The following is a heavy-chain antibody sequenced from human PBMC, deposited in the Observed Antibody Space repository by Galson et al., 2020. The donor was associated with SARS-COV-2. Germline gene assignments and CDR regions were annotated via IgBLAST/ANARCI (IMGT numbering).Heavy chain of an antibody. Sequence: ASVKVSCKASGYTFTSYDINWVRQATGQGLEWMGWMNPNSGNTGYAQKFQGRVTMTRNTSISTAYMELSSLRSEDTAVYYCARGLRYCSSTSCYSGRPIDYWGQGTLVTVSS. D-gene: IGHD2-2*01. J-gene: IGHJ4*02. V-gene: IGHV1-8*01. CDR2: MNPNSGNT. CDR1: GYTFTSYD. CDR3: ARGLRYCSSTSCYSGRPIDY.